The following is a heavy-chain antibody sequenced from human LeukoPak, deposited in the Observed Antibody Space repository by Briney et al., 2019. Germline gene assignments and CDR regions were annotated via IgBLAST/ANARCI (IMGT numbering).Heavy chain of an antibody. Sequence: PGGSLRRPCAASGFTFSSYGMHWVRQAPGKGLEWVAFIRYDGSNKYYADSVKGRFTISRDNSKNTLYLQMNSPRAEDTAVYYCALVYSNVADFDYWGQGTLVTVSS. D-gene: IGHD5-18*01. CDR1: GFTFSSYG. CDR3: ALVYSNVADFDY. CDR2: IRYDGSNK. V-gene: IGHV3-30*02. J-gene: IGHJ4*02.